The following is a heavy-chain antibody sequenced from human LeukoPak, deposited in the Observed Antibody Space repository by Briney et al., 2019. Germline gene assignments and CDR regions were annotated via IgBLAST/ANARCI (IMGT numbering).Heavy chain of an antibody. J-gene: IGHJ4*02. V-gene: IGHV3-9*01. D-gene: IGHD6-13*01. CDR2: ISWKSGSI. CDR3: AKDLATYSRYPVGFDY. Sequence: GGSPRLSCAASGFIFDDYAMHWVRQAPGKGLEWVSGISWKSGSIGYADSVKGRFTISRDNAKNSLYLQMNSLRVEDTALYYCAKDLATYSRYPVGFDYWGQGTLVTVSS. CDR1: GFIFDDYA.